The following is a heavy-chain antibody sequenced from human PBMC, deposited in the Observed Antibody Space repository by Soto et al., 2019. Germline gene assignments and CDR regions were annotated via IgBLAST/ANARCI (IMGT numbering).Heavy chain of an antibody. CDR3: AQIRDPWYFDY. CDR1: GFSLSTTAVG. Sequence: GSGPTLVNPTQTLTLTCSFSGFSLSTTAVGVGWIRQPPGKALEWLALIYWDDDKRYSPSLKSRLTITKDTSKNQVVLTMTNMDPVDTATYYCAQIRDPWYFDYWGQGTLVTVSS. V-gene: IGHV2-5*02. J-gene: IGHJ4*02. CDR2: IYWDDDK.